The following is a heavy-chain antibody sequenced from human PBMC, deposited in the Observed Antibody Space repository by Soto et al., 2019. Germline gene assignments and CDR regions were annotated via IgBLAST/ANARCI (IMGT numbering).Heavy chain of an antibody. D-gene: IGHD6-19*01. Sequence: QVQLVQSGAEVKKPGASVKVSCKASGYTFTSYDINWVRQATGQGLEWMGWMNPNSGNTGYAQKFQGRGTMTRNTSISTAYMELSSRSSADTAVYYCARDRGSGYCYGMDVWGQGTTVTVSS. V-gene: IGHV1-8*01. J-gene: IGHJ6*02. CDR1: GYTFTSYD. CDR3: ARDRGSGYCYGMDV. CDR2: MNPNSGNT.